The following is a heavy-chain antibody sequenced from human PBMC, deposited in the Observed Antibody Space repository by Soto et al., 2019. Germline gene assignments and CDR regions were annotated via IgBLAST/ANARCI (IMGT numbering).Heavy chain of an antibody. D-gene: IGHD3-10*02. V-gene: IGHV1-8*01. CDR2: MSPDSGTT. CDR1: GYTFTTYD. J-gene: IGHJ5*02. Sequence: ASVKVSCKASGYTFTTYDINWVRQAAGQGLEGMGWMSPDSGTTGYAQKFQDRVTMTRATSITTAYLELTSLKSEDTAVYYCSRGRPTPVVQIDVRRGANWFDPWGQGTLVTVSS. CDR3: SRGRPTPVVQIDVRRGANWFDP.